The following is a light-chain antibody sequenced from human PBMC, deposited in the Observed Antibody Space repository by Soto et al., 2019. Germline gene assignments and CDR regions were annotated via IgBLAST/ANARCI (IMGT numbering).Light chain of an antibody. Sequence: EIVLTQSPGTLSLSPGERATLSCRASQSVSNNYIAWYQQKPGQAPRLLICGASNRATGIPDRFSGSGSGTGFTLTISRLEPEDFAVYYCQQYGSSGTFGQGTKVDI. CDR3: QQYGSSGT. CDR1: QSVSNNY. J-gene: IGKJ1*01. CDR2: GAS. V-gene: IGKV3-20*01.